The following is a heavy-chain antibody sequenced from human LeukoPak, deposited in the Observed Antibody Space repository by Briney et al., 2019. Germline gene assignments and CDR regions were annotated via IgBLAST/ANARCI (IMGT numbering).Heavy chain of an antibody. J-gene: IGHJ4*02. CDR3: ARDQQQHFDY. Sequence: ASVKVSCKASGGTFSSYAISWVRQAPGQGLEWMGWISAYNGNTNYAQKLQGRVTMTTDTSTSTAYMELRSLRSDDTAVYYCARDQQQHFDYWGQGTLVTVSS. V-gene: IGHV1-18*01. CDR2: ISAYNGNT. D-gene: IGHD6-13*01. CDR1: GGTFSSYA.